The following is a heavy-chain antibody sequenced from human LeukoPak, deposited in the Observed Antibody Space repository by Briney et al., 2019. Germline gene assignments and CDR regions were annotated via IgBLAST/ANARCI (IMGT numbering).Heavy chain of an antibody. V-gene: IGHV5-10-1*01. CDR1: GYSFTSYW. CDR3: ARRRKAYDSSGYYLYYFDY. Sequence: GGSLKISCKGSGYSFTSYWISWVPQIPGKGLEWMGRFHPSDSYTNYSPSFQGHVTISADKSISTAYLKWSSLKASDTAMYYCARRRKAYDSSGYYLYYFDYWGQGTLVTVSS. D-gene: IGHD3-22*01. CDR2: FHPSDSYT. J-gene: IGHJ4*02.